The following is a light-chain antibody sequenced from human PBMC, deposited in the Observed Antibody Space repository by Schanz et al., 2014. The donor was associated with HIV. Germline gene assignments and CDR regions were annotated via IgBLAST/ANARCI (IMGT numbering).Light chain of an antibody. CDR1: SSNIGSNT. Sequence: QSVLTQPPSASGTPGQRVTISCSGSSSNIGSNTVNWYQHLPGSAPQLLIYLDNQRPSRVPDRFFGSKSGTSASLAISGLRSDDEAHYYCATWDDSLNGVVFGGGTKLTVL. CDR2: LDN. J-gene: IGLJ2*01. V-gene: IGLV1-44*01. CDR3: ATWDDSLNGVV.